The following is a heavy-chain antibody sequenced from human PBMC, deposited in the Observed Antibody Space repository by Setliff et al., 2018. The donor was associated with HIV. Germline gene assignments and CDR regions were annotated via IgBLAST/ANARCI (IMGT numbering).Heavy chain of an antibody. CDR2: IYISGST. Sequence: PSETLSLTCPVSGDSTSSYYWSWIRQPAGKGLEWFGRIYISGSTNYNPSFESRVTMSIDTSKNQFSLKLSSVPAADTAVYYCARGGGTGSFDYWGQGTLVTV. CDR3: ARGGGTGSFDY. V-gene: IGHV4-4*07. CDR1: GDSTSSYY. D-gene: IGHD3-16*01. J-gene: IGHJ4*02.